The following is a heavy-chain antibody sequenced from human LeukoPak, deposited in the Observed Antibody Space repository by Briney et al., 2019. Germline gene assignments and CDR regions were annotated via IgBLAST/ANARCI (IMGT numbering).Heavy chain of an antibody. CDR2: ISYDGSNK. Sequence: GGSLRLSCAASGFTFSSYAMHWVRQAPGKGLEWVAVISYDGSNKYYADSVKGRFTISRDNSKNTLYLQMNSLRAEDTAVYYCARHVRFGEAQYDYWGQGTLVTVSS. V-gene: IGHV3-30*04. D-gene: IGHD3-10*01. CDR1: GFTFSSYA. J-gene: IGHJ4*02. CDR3: ARHVRFGEAQYDY.